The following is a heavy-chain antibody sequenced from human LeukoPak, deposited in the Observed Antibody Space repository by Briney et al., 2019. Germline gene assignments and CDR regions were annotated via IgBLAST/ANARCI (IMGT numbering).Heavy chain of an antibody. V-gene: IGHV4-34*01. CDR3: SRGGKGGTGYFDY. Sequence: SETLSLTCAVYGGSFSGYYWSWIRQPPGKGLEWIGEINHSGSTNYNPSLKSRVTISVDTSKNQSSLKLSSVTAAGTAVYYCSRGGKGGTGYFDYGGQGPLVTVSS. J-gene: IGHJ4*02. CDR1: GGSFSGYY. D-gene: IGHD1-1*01. CDR2: INHSGST.